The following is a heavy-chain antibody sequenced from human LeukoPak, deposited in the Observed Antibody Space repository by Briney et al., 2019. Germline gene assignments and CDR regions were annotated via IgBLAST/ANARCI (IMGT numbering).Heavy chain of an antibody. CDR2: INPNSGGT. CDR1: GYTFTGYY. CDR3: ARAKLLWFGEHTYFDY. V-gene: IGHV1-2*02. D-gene: IGHD3-10*01. J-gene: IGHJ4*02. Sequence: APVKVSCKASGYTFTGYYMHWVRQAPGQGLEWMGWINPNSGGTNYAQKFQGRVTMTRDTSISTAYMELSRLRSDDTAVYYCARAKLLWFGEHTYFDYWGQGTLVTVSS.